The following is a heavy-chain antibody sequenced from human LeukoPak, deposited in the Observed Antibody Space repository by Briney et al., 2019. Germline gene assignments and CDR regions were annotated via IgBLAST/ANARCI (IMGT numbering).Heavy chain of an antibody. Sequence: SETLSLTCAVYGGSFSGYYWSWIRQHPGKGLEWIGEINHSGSTNYNPSLKSRVTISVDTSKNQFSLKLSSVTAADTAVYYCARDRGGRYSYGYFGYWGQGTLVTVSS. J-gene: IGHJ4*02. CDR2: INHSGST. V-gene: IGHV4-34*01. CDR1: GGSFSGYY. CDR3: ARDRGGRYSYGYFGY. D-gene: IGHD5-18*01.